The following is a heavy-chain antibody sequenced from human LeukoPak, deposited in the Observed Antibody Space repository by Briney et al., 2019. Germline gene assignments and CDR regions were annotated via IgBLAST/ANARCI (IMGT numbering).Heavy chain of an antibody. J-gene: IGHJ4*02. CDR1: GGSFSGYY. Sequence: SETLSLTCAVYGGSFSGYYWSWIRQPPGKGLEWIGEINHSGSTNYNPSLKSRVTISVDTSKNQFPLKLSSVTAADTAVYYCARAAAADYWGQGTLVTVSS. D-gene: IGHD2-2*01. CDR2: INHSGST. CDR3: ARAAAADY. V-gene: IGHV4-34*01.